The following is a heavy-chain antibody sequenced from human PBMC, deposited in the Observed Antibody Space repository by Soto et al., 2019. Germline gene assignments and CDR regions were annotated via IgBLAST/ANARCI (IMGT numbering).Heavy chain of an antibody. D-gene: IGHD3-10*01. V-gene: IGHV1-69*13. CDR2: IIPIFGTA. J-gene: IGHJ5*02. CDR3: ARPRGVTTWFEP. Sequence: ASVKVSCKASGGTFSSYAICWVRQAPGQGLEWMGGIIPIFGTASYAQKFQGRVTITAGVCTGTAYMELSSLRSEDTAVYYCARPRGVTTWFEPRGQGTLVTVAS. CDR1: GGTFSSYA.